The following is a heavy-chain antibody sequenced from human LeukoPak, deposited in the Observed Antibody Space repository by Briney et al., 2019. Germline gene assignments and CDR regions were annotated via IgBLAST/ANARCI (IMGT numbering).Heavy chain of an antibody. Sequence: SETLSLTCSISAGSITDHYWSWIRQPPGKGLEWVGSLYYSGSTKYNPSLKRRITMSLDTSKKQFSLRLTSLTAADTAVYYCARDRGDYGGYFFDWGQGTLVTVSS. CDR1: AGSITDHY. D-gene: IGHD4-23*01. J-gene: IGHJ1*01. V-gene: IGHV4-59*11. CDR3: ARDRGDYGGYFFD. CDR2: LYYSGST.